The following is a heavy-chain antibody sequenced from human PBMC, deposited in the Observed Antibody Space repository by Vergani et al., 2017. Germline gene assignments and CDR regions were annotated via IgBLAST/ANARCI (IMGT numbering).Heavy chain of an antibody. D-gene: IGHD2-2*01. CDR3: ARGDIVVVPATDAYYYYGMDV. CDR1: GGSISSYY. V-gene: IGHV4-59*01. Sequence: QVQLQESGPGLVKPSETLSLTCTVSGGSISSYYWSWIRQPPGKGLEWIGYIYYSGSTNYNPSLKSRVTISVDTSKNQFSLKLSSVTAADTAVSYCARGDIVVVPATDAYYYYGMDVWGQGTTVTVSS. J-gene: IGHJ6*02. CDR2: IYYSGST.